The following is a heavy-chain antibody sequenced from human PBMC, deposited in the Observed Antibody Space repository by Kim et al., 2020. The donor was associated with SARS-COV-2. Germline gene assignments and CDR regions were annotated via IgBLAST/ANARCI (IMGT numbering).Heavy chain of an antibody. D-gene: IGHD3-9*01. CDR3: ARVPIYPVRSDIIY. V-gene: IGHV4-39*07. J-gene: IGHJ4*02. Sequence: TPPLTSRVTISVDTSKNQFSLNLSSVTAADTAVYYCARVPIYPVRSDIIYWGQGTLVTVSS.